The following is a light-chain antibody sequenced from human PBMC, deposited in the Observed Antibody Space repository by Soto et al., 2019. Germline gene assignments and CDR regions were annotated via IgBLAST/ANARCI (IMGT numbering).Light chain of an antibody. CDR1: QSVTSSY. Sequence: EIVLTQSPGTLSLSPGERPTLSCRASQSVTSSYLAWYQQKPGQAPRLLIYGASSRATGIPDRFSGSGSGTDFTLTISRLEPEDFAVYYCHQYATSPLTFGPGTKVDIK. CDR2: GAS. CDR3: HQYATSPLT. J-gene: IGKJ3*01. V-gene: IGKV3-20*01.